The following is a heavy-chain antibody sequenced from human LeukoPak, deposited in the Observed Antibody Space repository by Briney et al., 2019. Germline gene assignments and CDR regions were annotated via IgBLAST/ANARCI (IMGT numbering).Heavy chain of an antibody. D-gene: IGHD3-3*01. CDR3: AKDVSLEY. V-gene: IGHV3-74*01. CDR2: IDGDGSTI. CDR1: RFTFKNYW. J-gene: IGHJ4*02. Sequence: PGGSLRLSCAASRFTFKNYWMHWVRQAPGKGLVWVSRIDGDGSTISYAVSGKGRFTISRDDAKNTLYLQMNSLRAEDTAVYYCAKDVSLEYWGQGTLVTVSS.